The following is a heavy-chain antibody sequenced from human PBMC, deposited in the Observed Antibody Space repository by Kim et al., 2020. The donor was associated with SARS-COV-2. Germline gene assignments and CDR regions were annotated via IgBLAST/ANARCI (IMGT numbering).Heavy chain of an antibody. J-gene: IGHJ4*02. D-gene: IGHD6-13*01. CDR3: AKTGGAAADYFDY. V-gene: IGHV3-23*03. Sequence: ADSGKGRFALSRDNSKNTLYLQINSLRVEDTAIYFCAKTGGAAADYFDYWGQGTLVTVSS.